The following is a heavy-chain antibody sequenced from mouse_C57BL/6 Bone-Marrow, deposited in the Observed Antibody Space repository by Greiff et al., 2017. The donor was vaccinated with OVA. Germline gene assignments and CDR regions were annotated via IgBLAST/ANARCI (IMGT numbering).Heavy chain of an antibody. Sequence: QVQLQQSGPELVKPGASVKLSCKASGYTFTSYDINWVKQRPGQGLEWIGWIYPRDGSTKYNEKFKGKATLTVDTSSSTAYMELHSLTSEDSAVYVCADPFCCYGSSYWYFDVWGTGTTVTVSS. CDR2: IYPRDGST. V-gene: IGHV1-85*01. CDR1: GYTFTSYD. D-gene: IGHD1-1*01. J-gene: IGHJ1*03. CDR3: ADPFCCYGSSYWYFDV.